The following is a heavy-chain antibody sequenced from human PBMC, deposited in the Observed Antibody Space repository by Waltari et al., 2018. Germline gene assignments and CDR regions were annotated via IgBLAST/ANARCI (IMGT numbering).Heavy chain of an antibody. CDR1: GGSISRGSYY. Sequence: QVQLQESGPGLVKPSQTLSLTCTVSGGSISRGSYYWSWIRQPAGKGLEWIGRIYTSGSTNYNPSLKSRVTISVDTSKNQFSLKLSSVTAADTAVYYCAREEKSVGAWNYWGQGTLVTVSS. CDR3: AREEKSVGAWNY. D-gene: IGHD1-26*01. V-gene: IGHV4-61*02. J-gene: IGHJ4*02. CDR2: IYTSGST.